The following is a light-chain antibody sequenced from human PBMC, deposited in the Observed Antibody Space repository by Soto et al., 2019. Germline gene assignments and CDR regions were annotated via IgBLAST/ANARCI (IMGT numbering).Light chain of an antibody. V-gene: IGLV2-14*01. CDR3: SSYTSTSTVV. CDR2: EVS. Sequence: QSALTQPASVSGSPGQSITISCTGTSSDIGAYDYVSWYQHHPGKAPKLMIYEVSNWPSGVSNRFSGSKSGNTASLTISGLQAEDEAEYYCSSYTSTSTVVFGGGTKVTVL. CDR1: SSDIGAYDY. J-gene: IGLJ3*02.